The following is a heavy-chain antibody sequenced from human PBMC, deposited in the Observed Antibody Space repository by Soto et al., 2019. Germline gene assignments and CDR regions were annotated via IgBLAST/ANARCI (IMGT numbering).Heavy chain of an antibody. V-gene: IGHV3-7*01. CDR3: ASLGRHG. Sequence: LRLSCAASGFTFSDSWMDWVRQAPGKGPEWVANNKQDGSEKNYVDSVKGRFIISRDNAKNSLYLQMNSLRAEDTAVYYCASLGRHGWGQGTTVTVSS. CDR2: NKQDGSEK. CDR1: GFTFSDSW. D-gene: IGHD3-16*01. J-gene: IGHJ6*02.